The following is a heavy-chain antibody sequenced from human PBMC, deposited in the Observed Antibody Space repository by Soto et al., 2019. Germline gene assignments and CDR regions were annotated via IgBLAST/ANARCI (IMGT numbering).Heavy chain of an antibody. Sequence: PSQTLSLTCAISGDSVSSNSVAWNWIRQSPSRGLEWLGRTYYRSKWYKEYAASVKSRITINPDTSKNQFSLQLNSVSPEDTAVYYCARTVGWLDPWGQGSLVTVSS. D-gene: IGHD1-26*01. CDR2: TYYRSKWYK. V-gene: IGHV6-1*01. CDR1: GDSVSSNSVA. J-gene: IGHJ5*02. CDR3: ARTVGWLDP.